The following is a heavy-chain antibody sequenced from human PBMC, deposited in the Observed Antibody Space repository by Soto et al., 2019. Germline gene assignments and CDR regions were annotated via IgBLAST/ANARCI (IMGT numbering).Heavy chain of an antibody. V-gene: IGHV3-73*01. Sequence: GGSLRLSCAASGFTFSVSATHWVRHASGKGLEWVGRIRSKANSYATAYAASVKGRFTISRDDSKNTAYLQMNSLKTEDTAVYYCTRRRGSYFYYYGMDVWGQGTTVTVSS. CDR2: IRSKANSYAT. CDR1: GFTFSVSA. J-gene: IGHJ6*02. D-gene: IGHD1-26*01. CDR3: TRRRGSYFYYYGMDV.